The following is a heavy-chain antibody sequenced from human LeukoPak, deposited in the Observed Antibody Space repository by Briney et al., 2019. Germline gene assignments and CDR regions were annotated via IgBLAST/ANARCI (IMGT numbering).Heavy chain of an antibody. J-gene: IGHJ6*02. Sequence: PGGSLRLSCAASGFTFSSYSMNWVRQAPGKGLEWVSSISSSSSYIYYADSVKGRFTISRDNAKNSLYLQMNSLRAEDTAVYYCARDGFEFVAGMVGYGMDVWGQGTTVTVS. V-gene: IGHV3-21*01. CDR2: ISSSSSYI. CDR3: ARDGFEFVAGMVGYGMDV. D-gene: IGHD6-19*01. CDR1: GFTFSSYS.